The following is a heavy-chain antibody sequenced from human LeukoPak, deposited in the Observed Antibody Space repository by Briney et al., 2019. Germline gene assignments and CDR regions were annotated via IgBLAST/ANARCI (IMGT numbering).Heavy chain of an antibody. CDR3: AKDGSYQLRYPYYFDY. CDR1: GFTFSSYG. Sequence: GGSLRLACAAYGFTFSSYGMHWVRQAPGKGLEWVAFIRNDGSNKYYGDSVKGRFPISRDNSKNTLYLQMNSLRAEDTAVYYCAKDGSYQLRYPYYFDYWGQGTLVTVSS. CDR2: IRNDGSNK. D-gene: IGHD2-2*02. V-gene: IGHV3-30*02. J-gene: IGHJ4*02.